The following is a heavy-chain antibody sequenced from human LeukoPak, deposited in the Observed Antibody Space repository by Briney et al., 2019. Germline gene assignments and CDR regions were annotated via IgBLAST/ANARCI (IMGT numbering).Heavy chain of an antibody. Sequence: PGGSLRLSCVASGFTFSSYTMNWVRQAPGKGLEWVSSISSSSSYIYYADSVKGRFTISRDNARNSLFLQMNSLRAEDTAVYYCARKGLTVTGTFDYWGQGTLVTVSS. CDR1: GFTFSSYT. D-gene: IGHD6-19*01. CDR2: ISSSSSYI. J-gene: IGHJ4*02. V-gene: IGHV3-21*01. CDR3: ARKGLTVTGTFDY.